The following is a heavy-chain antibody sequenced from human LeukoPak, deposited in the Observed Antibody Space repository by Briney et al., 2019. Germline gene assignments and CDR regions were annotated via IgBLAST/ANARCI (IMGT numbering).Heavy chain of an antibody. V-gene: IGHV1-18*01. D-gene: IGHD3-9*01. CDR2: ISAYNGNT. CDR3: ARGDDILTGYPDDY. J-gene: IGHJ4*02. Sequence: VRQAPGQGLEWMGWISAYNGNTNYAQKLQGRVTMTTDTSTSTAYMELRSLRSDDTAVYYCARGDDILTGYPDDYWGQGTLVTVSS.